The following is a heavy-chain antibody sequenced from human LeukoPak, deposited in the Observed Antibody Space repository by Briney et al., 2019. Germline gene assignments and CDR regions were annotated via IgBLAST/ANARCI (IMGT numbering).Heavy chain of an antibody. CDR1: GFTFSNYV. D-gene: IGHD6-19*01. J-gene: IGHJ4*02. V-gene: IGHV3-23*01. Sequence: PGGPLRLSCAASGFTFSNYVMSWVRQAPGKGLEWVSGISGSGDSTYYADSVKGRFTISRDNSKNTLYLQMNSLRVEDTAAYYCAKVRAPSGWFNSDYWGQGTLVTVCS. CDR3: AKVRAPSGWFNSDY. CDR2: ISGSGDST.